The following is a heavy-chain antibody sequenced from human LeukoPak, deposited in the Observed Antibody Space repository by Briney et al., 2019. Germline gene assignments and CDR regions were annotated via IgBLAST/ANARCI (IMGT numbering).Heavy chain of an antibody. Sequence: GGSLRLSCAASGLTFTNYAMTWVRQAPGKGLECVSVISGSGTKTYYADSVKGRFTISRDNSKNTVYLQMNSLRVDDTAVYYCSIGHSDYGTGFDLWGRGTLVTVSS. CDR3: SIGHSDYGTGFDL. D-gene: IGHD5-12*01. CDR2: ISGSGTKT. J-gene: IGHJ4*02. CDR1: GLTFTNYA. V-gene: IGHV3-23*01.